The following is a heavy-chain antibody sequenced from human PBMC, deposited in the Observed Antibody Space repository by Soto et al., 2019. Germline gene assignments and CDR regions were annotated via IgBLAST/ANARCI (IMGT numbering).Heavy chain of an antibody. J-gene: IGHJ6*02. D-gene: IGHD3-10*01. CDR2: INHSGST. Sequence: SETLSLTCAVYGGSFSGYYWTWIRQPPGTGLEWIGEINHSGSTNYNPSLKSRVTISVDTSKNQFSLKLSSVTAADTAVYYCARGRSFYDSGTYYVAYYYYNVLDGWGQGTPVTFSS. V-gene: IGHV4-34*01. CDR3: ARGRSFYDSGTYYVAYYYYNVLDG. CDR1: GGSFSGYY.